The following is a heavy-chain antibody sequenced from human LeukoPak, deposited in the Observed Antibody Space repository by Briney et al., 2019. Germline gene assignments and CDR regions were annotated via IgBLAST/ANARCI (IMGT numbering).Heavy chain of an antibody. CDR3: ARDDRVTALFDY. V-gene: IGHV3-30-3*01. CDR1: GFTFSSYA. CDR2: ISYDGSNK. J-gene: IGHJ4*02. Sequence: GGSLRLSCAASGFTFSSYAMHWVRQAPGKGLEWVAVISYDGSNKYYADSVKGRFTISRDNSKNTLYLQMNSLGAEDTAVYYCARDDRVTALFDYWGQGTLVTVSS. D-gene: IGHD2-21*02.